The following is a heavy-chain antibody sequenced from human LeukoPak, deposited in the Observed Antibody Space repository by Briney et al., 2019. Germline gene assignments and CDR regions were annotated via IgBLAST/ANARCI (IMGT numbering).Heavy chain of an antibody. D-gene: IGHD1-26*01. V-gene: IGHV3-23*01. CDR2: ISGSGGST. Sequence: GGSLRLSCAASGFTFSNYAMTWVRQAPGKGLEWVSGISGSGGSTYYADSVEGRFTISRDNTKNTLYLQMNSLRADDTSLYFCAKDVRGARDYWGQGTLVTVSS. CDR3: AKDVRGARDY. J-gene: IGHJ4*02. CDR1: GFTFSNYA.